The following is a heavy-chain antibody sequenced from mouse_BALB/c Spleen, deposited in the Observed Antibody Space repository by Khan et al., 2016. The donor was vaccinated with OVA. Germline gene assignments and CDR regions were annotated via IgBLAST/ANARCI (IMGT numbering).Heavy chain of an antibody. J-gene: IGHJ4*01. CDR3: EGKNYYGYAMVY. CDR2: ISYSDST. D-gene: IGHD1-1*01. CDR1: GYSITSGYA. Sequence: EVQLQESGPGLVKPSQSLSLTCTVTGYSITSGYAWNWIRQFPGNKLEWMGYISYSDSTSYNPSLTSRISITRDTSKTQLCLQLNSVTTVETATYYGEGKNYYGYAMVYWGQGTSVTVSS. V-gene: IGHV3-2*02.